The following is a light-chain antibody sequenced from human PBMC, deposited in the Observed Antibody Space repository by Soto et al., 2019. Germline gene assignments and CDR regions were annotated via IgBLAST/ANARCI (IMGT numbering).Light chain of an antibody. Sequence: IVWTQSPGTLSLSPVGRATLSCMASQSVSSSYLAWYQQKPGQAPRLLIYGASSRATGIPDRFSGSESGTDFTLTISSLQPEDFATYICQQSYSTPWTFGQGTKVDIK. CDR1: QSVSSSY. J-gene: IGKJ1*01. CDR3: QQSYSTPWT. CDR2: GAS. V-gene: IGKV3-20*01.